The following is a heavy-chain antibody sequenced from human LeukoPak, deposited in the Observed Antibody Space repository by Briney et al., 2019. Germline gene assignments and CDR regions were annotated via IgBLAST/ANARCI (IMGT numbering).Heavy chain of an antibody. D-gene: IGHD3-10*01. J-gene: IGHJ4*02. CDR2: ISGSGGST. Sequence: GGSLRLSCAASGFTFSSYAMSWVRQAPGKGLEWVSAISGSGGSTYYADSVKGRFTIPRDNSKNTLYLQMNSLRAEDTAVYYCAKVISKGYGSGSYYSPLFYFDYWGQGTLVTVSS. CDR1: GFTFSSYA. CDR3: AKVISKGYGSGSYYSPLFYFDY. V-gene: IGHV3-23*01.